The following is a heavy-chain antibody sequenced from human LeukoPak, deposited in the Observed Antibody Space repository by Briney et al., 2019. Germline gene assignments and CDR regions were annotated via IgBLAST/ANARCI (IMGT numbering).Heavy chain of an antibody. Sequence: GGSLRLSGAASGFTFSSYGMSGVPKAPGKALDWVSAIIGRGGITYYADSVKARFTISRDSSKNTLYLQMNSLRAEATAVYYCAKDGDGINAVDVFDIWGQGTMVTVSS. J-gene: IGHJ3*02. CDR2: IIGRGGIT. CDR1: GFTFSSYG. CDR3: AKDGDGINAVDVFDI. D-gene: IGHD3-10*01. V-gene: IGHV3-23*01.